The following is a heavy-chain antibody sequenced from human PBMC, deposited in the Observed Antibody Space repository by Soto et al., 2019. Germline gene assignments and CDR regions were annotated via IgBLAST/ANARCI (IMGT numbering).Heavy chain of an antibody. Sequence: ASVKVSWKASGYTFTSYAMNWVRQAPGQGLEWMGWINTNTGNPTYAQGFTGRFVFSLDTSVSTAYLQICSLKAEDTAVYYCARAPTGYDFWSCYRTFGYYYYYIDVWAKGTTVTVSS. D-gene: IGHD3-3*01. CDR3: ARAPTGYDFWSCYRTFGYYYYYIDV. V-gene: IGHV7-4-1*01. CDR2: INTNTGNP. J-gene: IGHJ6*03. CDR1: GYTFTSYA.